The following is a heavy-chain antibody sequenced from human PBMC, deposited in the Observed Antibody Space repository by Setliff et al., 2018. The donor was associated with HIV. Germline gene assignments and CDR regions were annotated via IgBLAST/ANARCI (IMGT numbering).Heavy chain of an antibody. Sequence: GGSLRLSCAASGFTFSTYAMGWVRQAPGKGLEWVSTVGAVGGPTHYAESVKGRFTISKDNGKKSLYLQMDSLRDEDTAVYYCAREKFENGDYEFVSTFDSWGQGTLVTVSS. V-gene: IGHV3-23*01. D-gene: IGHD4-17*01. CDR3: AREKFENGDYEFVSTFDS. J-gene: IGHJ4*02. CDR2: VGAVGGPT. CDR1: GFTFSTYA.